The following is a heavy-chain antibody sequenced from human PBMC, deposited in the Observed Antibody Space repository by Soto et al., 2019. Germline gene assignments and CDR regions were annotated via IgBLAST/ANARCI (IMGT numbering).Heavy chain of an antibody. D-gene: IGHD2-21*02. V-gene: IGHV3-30*04. Sequence: ESGGGVVQPGRSLRLSCAASGFSFSSYTMHWVRQAPGKGLEWVAVISSVGRNKYYADPVKGRVTISRDNSKNTLYLQMNSLSSEDTAVYFCAREDIIVMVTAPNFDFWGQGTLVTVSS. J-gene: IGHJ4*02. CDR1: GFSFSSYT. CDR2: ISSVGRNK. CDR3: AREDIIVMVTAPNFDF.